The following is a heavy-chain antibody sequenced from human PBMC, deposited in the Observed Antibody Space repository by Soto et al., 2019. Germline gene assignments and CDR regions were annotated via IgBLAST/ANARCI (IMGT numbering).Heavy chain of an antibody. D-gene: IGHD5-12*01. V-gene: IGHV1-18*01. CDR2: ISAYNGNT. CDR1: GGTFRSYA. Sequence: ASVKVSCKASGGTFRSYAISWVRQAPVQGLEWMGWISAYNGNTNYAQKLQGRVTMTTDPSTSTAYMELRSLRSDDTAVYYCAGDGGVYDVRDDCSGMDVSGQGTTVTVSS. J-gene: IGHJ6*02. CDR3: AGDGGVYDVRDDCSGMDV.